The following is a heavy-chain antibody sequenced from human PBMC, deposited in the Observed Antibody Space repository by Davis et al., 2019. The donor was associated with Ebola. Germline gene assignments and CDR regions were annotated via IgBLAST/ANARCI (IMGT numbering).Heavy chain of an antibody. CDR1: GGSVSSGSYY. CDR2: IYYSGST. CDR3: ASYEYSSSFYYYYGIDV. J-gene: IGHJ6*04. V-gene: IGHV4-61*01. D-gene: IGHD6-6*01. Sequence: MPSETLSLTCTVSGGSVSSGSYYWSWIRQPPGKGLEWIGYIYYSGSTNYNPSLKSRVTISVDTSKNQFSLKLSSVTAADTAVYYCASYEYSSSFYYYYGIDVWGKGTTVTVSS.